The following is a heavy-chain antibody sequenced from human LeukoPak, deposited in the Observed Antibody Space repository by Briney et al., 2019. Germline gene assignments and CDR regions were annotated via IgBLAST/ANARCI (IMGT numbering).Heavy chain of an antibody. CDR3: ARDLVTMIRGAVGY. CDR2: ISAYNGNT. J-gene: IGHJ4*02. D-gene: IGHD3-10*01. CDR1: GYTFTSYG. Sequence: ASVKVSCKASGYTFTSYGIIWVRQAPGQGLEWMGWISAYNGNTNYAQKLQGRVTMTTDTSTSTAYMELRSLRSDDTAVYYCARDLVTMIRGAVGYWGQGTLVTVSS. V-gene: IGHV1-18*01.